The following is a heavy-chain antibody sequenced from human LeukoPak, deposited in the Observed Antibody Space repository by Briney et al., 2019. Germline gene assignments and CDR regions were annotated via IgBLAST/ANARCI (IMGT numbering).Heavy chain of an antibody. CDR3: ARRGYRYADTFDI. J-gene: IGHJ3*02. Sequence: SETLSLTCTVSGGSISSYYWNWIRQPPGKGLEWIGSIYYSGNTYYNPSLKSRVTMSVDTSKNQFSLNLSSLTAADTAVYYCARRGYRYADTFDIWGQGTMVTVSS. CDR1: GGSISSYY. CDR2: IYYSGNT. V-gene: IGHV4-59*08. D-gene: IGHD5-18*01.